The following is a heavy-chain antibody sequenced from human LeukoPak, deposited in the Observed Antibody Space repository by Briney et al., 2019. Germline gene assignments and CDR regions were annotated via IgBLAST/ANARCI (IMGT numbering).Heavy chain of an antibody. Sequence: GGSLRLSCAASGFTFGNYYMHWVRQVPGKGLVWVSHINSDGSSTNYADSVKGRFTISRDNAKNTLFLQVNSLRAEDTAVYYCARGGVPYAYDIWGQGTMVTVSS. V-gene: IGHV3-74*01. CDR3: ARGGVPYAYDI. D-gene: IGHD2-2*01. CDR1: GFTFGNYY. J-gene: IGHJ3*02. CDR2: INSDGSST.